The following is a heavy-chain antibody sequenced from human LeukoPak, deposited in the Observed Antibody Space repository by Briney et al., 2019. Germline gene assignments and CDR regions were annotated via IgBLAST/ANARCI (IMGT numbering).Heavy chain of an antibody. V-gene: IGHV3-23*01. J-gene: IGHJ4*02. CDR3: ASADGQQLAPFDY. CDR1: GFTFSSYA. D-gene: IGHD6-13*01. Sequence: GGSLRLSCAASGFTFSSYAMSWVRQAPGKGLEWVSAISGSGGSTYYADSVKGRFTISRDNSKNTLYLQMNSLRAEDTAVYYCASADGQQLAPFDYWGQGTLVTVSS. CDR2: ISGSGGST.